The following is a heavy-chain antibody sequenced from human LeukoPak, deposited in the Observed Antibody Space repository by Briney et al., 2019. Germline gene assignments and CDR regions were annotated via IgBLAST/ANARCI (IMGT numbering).Heavy chain of an antibody. CDR3: TRYSGSYHTYFDS. CDR1: GYTFSSYY. J-gene: IGHJ4*02. Sequence: ASVKVSCKASGYTFSSYYIHWVRQAPGQGLEWMGIINPSGGITTYAQKFEGRVTMTRDTSTSTVDMKLSGLRSEDTAVYYCTRYSGSYHTYFDSWGQGTLVTVSS. V-gene: IGHV1-46*01. D-gene: IGHD1-26*01. CDR2: INPSGGIT.